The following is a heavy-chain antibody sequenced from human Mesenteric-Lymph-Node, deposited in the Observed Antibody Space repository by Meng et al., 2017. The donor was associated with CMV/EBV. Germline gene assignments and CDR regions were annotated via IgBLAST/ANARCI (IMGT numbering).Heavy chain of an antibody. V-gene: IGHV3-30*04. D-gene: IGHD2-2*01. Sequence: GESLKISCAASGFTFTSYHMQWVRRAPGKGLEWVAAISYDGIHKFYADSVKGRFTISRDNSKNTLSLQMNSLTTEDTAVYYCARAHIVVVPAAIGYYYGMDVWGQGTMVTVSS. CDR2: ISYDGIHK. J-gene: IGHJ6*02. CDR1: GFTFTSYH. CDR3: ARAHIVVVPAAIGYYYGMDV.